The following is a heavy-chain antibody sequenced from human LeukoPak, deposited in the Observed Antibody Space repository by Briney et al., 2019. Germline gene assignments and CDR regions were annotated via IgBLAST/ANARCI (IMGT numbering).Heavy chain of an antibody. D-gene: IGHD3-10*01. CDR1: GGSINSYY. Sequence: SETLSLTCTVSGGSINSYYWGWIRQPPGKGLEWIGYIHYSGSTNYNPSLKGRVTMSVDTSKNQFSLNLSSVTAADTAVYYCARDSVSYYFDYWGQGTLVTVSS. J-gene: IGHJ4*02. CDR3: ARDSVSYYFDY. CDR2: IHYSGST. V-gene: IGHV4-59*01.